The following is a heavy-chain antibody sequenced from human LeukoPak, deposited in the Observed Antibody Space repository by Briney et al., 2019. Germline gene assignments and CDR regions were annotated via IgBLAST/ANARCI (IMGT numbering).Heavy chain of an antibody. D-gene: IGHD5-24*01. CDR2: INHSGST. Sequence: PSETLSLTCAVYGGSFSGYYWSWIRQPPGKGLEWIGEINHSGSTNYNPSLKSRVTISVDTSKNQFSLKLSSVTAADTAVYYCARSQRAYNYLYYYYYGMDVWGQGTTVTVSS. CDR1: GGSFSGYY. V-gene: IGHV4-34*01. J-gene: IGHJ6*02. CDR3: ARSQRAYNYLYYYYYGMDV.